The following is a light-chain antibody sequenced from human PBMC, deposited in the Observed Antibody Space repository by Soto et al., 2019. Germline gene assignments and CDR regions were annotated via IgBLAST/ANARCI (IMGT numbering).Light chain of an antibody. CDR2: WAS. CDR1: QSVLYSSDNKNY. J-gene: IGKJ5*01. Sequence: IVMTQSPDSLAVSLGERATINCKSSQSVLYSSDNKNYLAWYQQKAGQPPKLLIYWASTRESGVPDRFSGSGSGTDFTLTLSSLQAGDVAVYYCQQYYSTPRTFGQGTRLEIK. CDR3: QQYYSTPRT. V-gene: IGKV4-1*01.